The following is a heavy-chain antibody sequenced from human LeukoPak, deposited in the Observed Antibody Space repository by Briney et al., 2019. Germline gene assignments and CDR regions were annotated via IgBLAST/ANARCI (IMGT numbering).Heavy chain of an antibody. J-gene: IGHJ4*02. CDR2: ITLRGLT. V-gene: IGHV4-4*02. CDR3: SRESGPFSPFGF. D-gene: IGHD1-26*01. CDR1: GGSISGTNW. Sequence: SQTLSLTCGVSGGSISGTNWWSWVRQPPGQGLEWIGEITLRGLTNYNPSLRSRLTMSLDESKNQVSLNLTSVTAADTAVYYCSRESGPFSPFGFWGQGTLVSVHS.